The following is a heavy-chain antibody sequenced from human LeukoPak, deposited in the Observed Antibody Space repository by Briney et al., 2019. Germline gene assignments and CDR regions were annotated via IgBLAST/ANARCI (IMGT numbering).Heavy chain of an antibody. D-gene: IGHD4-17*01. CDR2: IKQDGSEK. Sequence: GGSLRLSCAASGFTFSSYLMSWVRQAPGKGLEWVANIKQDGSEKYYVDSVKGRFTISRDNAKNSLYLQMNSLRAEYTAVYYCASDYGDSSWGQGTVVTVSS. J-gene: IGHJ5*02. CDR3: ASDYGDSS. CDR1: GFTFSSYL. V-gene: IGHV3-7*03.